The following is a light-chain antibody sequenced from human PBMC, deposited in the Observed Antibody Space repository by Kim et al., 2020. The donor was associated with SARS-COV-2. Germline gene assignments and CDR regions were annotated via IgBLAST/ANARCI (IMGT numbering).Light chain of an antibody. J-gene: IGKJ1*01. CDR3: LQHNSYPWT. CDR1: QSVSNY. V-gene: IGKV3-15*01. CDR2: GAY. Sequence: VSPVASSSLSCMASQSVSNYVSWSQMKPRQAPRVFFFGAYMRASVIPARFSGSGSVTDFSLTISSLQPKDFATYYCLQHNSYPWTFGQGTKVVIK.